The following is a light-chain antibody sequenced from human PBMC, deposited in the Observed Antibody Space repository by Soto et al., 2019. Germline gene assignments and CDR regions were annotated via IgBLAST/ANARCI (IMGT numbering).Light chain of an antibody. V-gene: IGKV3-20*01. CDR2: GAS. CDR3: QQYGISPLT. Sequence: GLSQSPGTLSLSPGERAILSCRASQSVTSGYFAWYQQKPGQAPRLLISGASSRATGIPDRFSGSGSGTDFTLTISRLEPEDFAVYYCQQYGISPLTFGGGTNVDIK. CDR1: QSVTSGY. J-gene: IGKJ4*01.